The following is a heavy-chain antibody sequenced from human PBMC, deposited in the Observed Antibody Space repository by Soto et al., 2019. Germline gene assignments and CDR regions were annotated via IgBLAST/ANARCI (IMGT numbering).Heavy chain of an antibody. CDR1: GDSVSSNSAA. CDR2: TYYRSKWYN. CDR3: SRGWEAYSSSLDY. V-gene: IGHV6-1*01. J-gene: IGHJ4*02. Sequence: QVQLQQSGPGLVKPSQTLSLTCAISGDSVSSNSAAWNWIRQSPSRGLEWLGRTYYRSKWYNDYAVSXRXRLXINPDTSKNQFSLQLNSVTPEDTAVYYCSRGWEAYSSSLDYWGQGTLVTVSS. D-gene: IGHD6-13*01.